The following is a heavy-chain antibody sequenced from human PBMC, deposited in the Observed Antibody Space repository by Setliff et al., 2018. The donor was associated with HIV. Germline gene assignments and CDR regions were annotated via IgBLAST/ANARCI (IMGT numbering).Heavy chain of an antibody. CDR3: ARGDTYYHDRSGYVKSALDAFDI. CDR1: GFIFGNFG. CDR2: IRYDGSEK. J-gene: IGHJ3*02. Sequence: PGGSLRLSCAASGFIFGNFGLHWVRQAPGEGLEWVTFIRYDGSEKFYADSVRGRFTISRDNAKNSLYLQMSSLRAEDTAVYHCARGDTYYHDRSGYVKSALDAFDIWGRGTMVTVSS. V-gene: IGHV3-30*02. D-gene: IGHD3-22*01.